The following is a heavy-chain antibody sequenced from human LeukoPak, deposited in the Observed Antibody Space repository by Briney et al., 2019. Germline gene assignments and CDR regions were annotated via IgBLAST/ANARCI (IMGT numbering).Heavy chain of an antibody. D-gene: IGHD2-2*01. J-gene: IGHJ4*02. CDR1: GYTFTSYG. CDR3: ARDSQHQLPLGFDY. V-gene: IGHV1-18*01. Sequence: GASVKVSCKASGYTFTSYGISWVRQAPGQGVEWMGWISAYNGNTNDAQKLQGRVTMTTDTSTSTAYMELRSLRSDDTAVYYCARDSQHQLPLGFDYWGQGTLVTVSS. CDR2: ISAYNGNT.